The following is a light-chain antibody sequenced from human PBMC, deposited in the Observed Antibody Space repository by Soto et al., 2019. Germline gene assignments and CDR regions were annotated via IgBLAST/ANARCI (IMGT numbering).Light chain of an antibody. CDR1: SSDVGGYNS. Sequence: QSALTQPASVSGSPGQSITISCTGTSSDVGGYNSVSWYQQHPGKAPKLILYDVTDRPSGVSYRFSGSKSGNTASLTISGLQDADEAYYFCSSFTSSMNNVFGSGTKLTVL. V-gene: IGLV2-14*01. CDR3: SSFTSSMNNV. CDR2: DVT. J-gene: IGLJ1*01.